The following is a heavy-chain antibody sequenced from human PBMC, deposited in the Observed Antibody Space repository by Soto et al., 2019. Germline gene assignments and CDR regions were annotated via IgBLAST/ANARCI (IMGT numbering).Heavy chain of an antibody. Sequence: SDALSRTYISSGCPISNYYWSRMRQPPGKGLERIGYIYYSGSTNYDPSLKSRVTISVDTSKNQFSLKLSSVTAADTAVYYCARDMVGAYYYYYGMDVWGQGTTDT. J-gene: IGHJ6*02. V-gene: IGHV4-59*01. D-gene: IGHD3-10*01. CDR2: IYYSGST. CDR3: ARDMVGAYYYYYGMDV. CDR1: GCPISNYY.